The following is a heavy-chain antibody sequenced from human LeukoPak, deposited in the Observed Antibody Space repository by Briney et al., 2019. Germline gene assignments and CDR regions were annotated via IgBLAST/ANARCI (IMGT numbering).Heavy chain of an antibody. V-gene: IGHV3-21*01. CDR1: GFIFNTYS. Sequence: GGSLGLSCAASGFIFNTYSMNWVRQAPGKGLEWVSSISSSGSDKYYADSAKGRFTISRDNAKNSLYLQMSSLRAEDTAVYYCARDLGRSGYYTIDAFDVWGLGTVVTVSS. CDR3: ARDLGRSGYYTIDAFDV. CDR2: ISSSGSDK. J-gene: IGHJ3*01. D-gene: IGHD3-22*01.